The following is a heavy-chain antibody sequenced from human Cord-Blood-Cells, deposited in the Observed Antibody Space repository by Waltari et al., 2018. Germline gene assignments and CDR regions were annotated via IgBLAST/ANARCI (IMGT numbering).Heavy chain of an antibody. CDR3: ARGTVRIAAAGTGMNDAFDI. Sequence: QVQLVQSGAEVKKPGASVKVSCKASGYTFTGYYMHWVRQATGQGLEGMGWINPNSGGTKYAQKFQGWVTMTRDTSISTAYMELGRLRSDDTAVYYCARGTVRIAAAGTGMNDAFDIWGQGTMVTVSS. J-gene: IGHJ3*02. D-gene: IGHD6-13*01. V-gene: IGHV1-2*04. CDR2: INPNSGGT. CDR1: GYTFTGYY.